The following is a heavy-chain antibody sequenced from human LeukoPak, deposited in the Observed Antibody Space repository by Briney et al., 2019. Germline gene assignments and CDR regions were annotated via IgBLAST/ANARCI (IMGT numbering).Heavy chain of an antibody. V-gene: IGHV4-59*01. CDR1: GGSISSYY. CDR2: IYYSGST. D-gene: IGHD3-3*01. Sequence: SETLSLTCTVSGGSISSYYWSWIRQPPGKGLEWIGYIYYSGSTNYNPSLKRRVTISVDTSKNQFSLKLSSVTAADTAVYYCARRITIFGVVDYWGQGTLVTVSS. J-gene: IGHJ4*02. CDR3: ARRITIFGVVDY.